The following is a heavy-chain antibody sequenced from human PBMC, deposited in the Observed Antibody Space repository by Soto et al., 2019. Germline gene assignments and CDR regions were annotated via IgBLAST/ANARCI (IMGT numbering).Heavy chain of an antibody. Sequence: GGSLRLSCAASGFTFSNAWMNWVRQAPGKGLEWVGRIKSKTDGGTTDYAAPVKGRFTISRDDSKNTLYLQMNSLKTEDTAVYYRTASSGSYYYYYGMDVWGQGTTVTVSS. V-gene: IGHV3-15*07. CDR2: IKSKTDGGTT. CDR1: GFTFSNAW. J-gene: IGHJ6*02. D-gene: IGHD1-26*01. CDR3: TASSGSYYYYYGMDV.